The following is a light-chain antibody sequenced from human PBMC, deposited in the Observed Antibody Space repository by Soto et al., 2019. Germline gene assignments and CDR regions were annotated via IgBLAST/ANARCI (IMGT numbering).Light chain of an antibody. V-gene: IGKV1-39*01. CDR3: QQSDSMPYT. CDR1: QSVSIY. CDR2: GAS. J-gene: IGKJ2*01. Sequence: DIQMTQSPSSLSASVGDRVTITCRASQSVSIYLNWYQQKPGKAPNLLIYGASTLQTGVPPRFSGGGSGTDFTLTINSLQAEDFATYYCQQSDSMPYTFAQGTKVDIK.